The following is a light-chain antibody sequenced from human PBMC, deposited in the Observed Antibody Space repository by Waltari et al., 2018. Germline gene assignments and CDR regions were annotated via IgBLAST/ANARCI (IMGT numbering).Light chain of an antibody. V-gene: IGKV1-16*01. CDR3: QQHNSFPRT. CDR2: YVS. CDR1: QGINNF. Sequence: DIQMTQSPSSLSASVGDTVPITCRASQGINNFLAWYQQKPGKAPRPLMYYVSNLDSGVPSRFSGSGSGSDFTLTISSLQPEDFATYYCQQHNSFPRTFGQGTRVELK. J-gene: IGKJ1*01.